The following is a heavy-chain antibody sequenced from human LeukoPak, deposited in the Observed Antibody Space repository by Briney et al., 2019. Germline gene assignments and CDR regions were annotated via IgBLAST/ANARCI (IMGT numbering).Heavy chain of an antibody. CDR1: GFTFSSYS. D-gene: IGHD3-10*01. CDR2: IKQDGSEK. V-gene: IGHV3-7*03. Sequence: PGGSLRLSCAASGFTFSSYSMNWVRQAPGKGLEWVANIKQDGSEKYYVDSVKGRFTISRDNAKNSLYLQMNSLRAEDTAVYYCARAGYGSAIDYWGQGTLVTVSS. J-gene: IGHJ4*02. CDR3: ARAGYGSAIDY.